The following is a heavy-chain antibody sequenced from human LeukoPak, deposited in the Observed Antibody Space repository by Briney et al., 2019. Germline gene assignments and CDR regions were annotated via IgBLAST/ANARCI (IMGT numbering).Heavy chain of an antibody. D-gene: IGHD3-9*01. CDR3: AKDPRPKSIYYFDY. V-gene: IGHV3-23*01. J-gene: IGHJ4*02. Sequence: SGGSLRLSCAASGFTFSSYAMSWVRQAPGKGLEWVSAISGSGGSTYYADSVKGRFTISRDNSKNTLYLQMNSLGAEDTAVYYCAKDPRPKSIYYFDYWGQGTLVTVSS. CDR1: GFTFSSYA. CDR2: ISGSGGST.